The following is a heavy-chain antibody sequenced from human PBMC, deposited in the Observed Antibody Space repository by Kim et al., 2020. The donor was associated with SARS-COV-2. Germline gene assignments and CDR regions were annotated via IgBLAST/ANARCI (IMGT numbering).Heavy chain of an antibody. V-gene: IGHV3-48*03. J-gene: IGHJ4*02. CDR2: ISSSGSSL. D-gene: IGHD1-26*01. CDR3: ASPGGGGLY. CDR1: GFTFSSYE. Sequence: GGSLRLSCAASGFTFSSYELNWVRQAPGKGLEWVSYISSSGSSLNYADSVKGRFTISRDNAKNSLYLQMNSLRAEDTAVYYCASPGGGGLYWGQGTLVTVSS.